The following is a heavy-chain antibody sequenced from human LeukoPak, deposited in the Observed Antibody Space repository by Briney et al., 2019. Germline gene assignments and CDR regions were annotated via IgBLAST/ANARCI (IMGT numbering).Heavy chain of an antibody. CDR3: AKEGLAYYYGSGSSEFDY. CDR1: GFTFSSYG. D-gene: IGHD3-10*01. CDR2: ISYDGSNK. Sequence: GGSLRLSCAASGFTFSSYGMHWVRQAPGKGLEWVAVISYDGSNKYYADSVKGRFTISRDNSKNTLYLQMNSLRAEDTAVYYCAKEGLAYYYGSGSSEFDYWGQGTLVTVSS. J-gene: IGHJ4*02. V-gene: IGHV3-30*18.